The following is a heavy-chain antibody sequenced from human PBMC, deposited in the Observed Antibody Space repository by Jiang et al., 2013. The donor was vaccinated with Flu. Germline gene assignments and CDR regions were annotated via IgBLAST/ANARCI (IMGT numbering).Heavy chain of an antibody. J-gene: IGHJ2*01. Sequence: KPSETLSLTCAVSGYSISSGYYWGWIRQPPGKGLEWIGSIYHSGSTYYNPSLKSRVTISVDTSKNQFSLKLSSVTAADTAVYYCARARGGYCSGGSCYRYWYFDLWGRGTLVTVSS. V-gene: IGHV4-38-2*01. CDR3: ARARGGYCSGGSCYRYWYFDL. D-gene: IGHD2-15*01. CDR2: IYHSGST. CDR1: GYSISSGYY.